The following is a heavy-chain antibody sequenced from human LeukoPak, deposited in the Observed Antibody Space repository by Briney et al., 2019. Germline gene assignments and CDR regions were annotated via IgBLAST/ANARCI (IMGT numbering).Heavy chain of an antibody. CDR1: GFTFSSYW. Sequence: GGSLRLSCAASGFTFSSYWMHWVRHAPGKGLVWVSRIKTDGSRTHYADFAQGRFTISRDNAKNTLYLQMNSLRAEDTAVYYCARDVIPHYYGSGSYYNAYNWFDPWGQGTLVTVSS. J-gene: IGHJ5*02. CDR2: IKTDGSRT. D-gene: IGHD3-10*01. CDR3: ARDVIPHYYGSGSYYNAYNWFDP. V-gene: IGHV3-74*01.